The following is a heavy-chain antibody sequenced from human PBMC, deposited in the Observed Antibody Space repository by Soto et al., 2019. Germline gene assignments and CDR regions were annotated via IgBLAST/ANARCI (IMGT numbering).Heavy chain of an antibody. J-gene: IGHJ6*02. Sequence: GESLKISCKGSGDRFPSYWIAWVRQMPGKGLEWMGIIYPGDSDTIYSPSFQGQVTFSADKSTSTAYLQWSSLKASDTAMYYCARQGSTGDYYYYGMEVWGQGTTVTVCS. CDR2: IYPGDSDT. D-gene: IGHD2-2*01. V-gene: IGHV5-51*01. CDR3: ARQGSTGDYYYYGMEV. CDR1: GDRFPSYW.